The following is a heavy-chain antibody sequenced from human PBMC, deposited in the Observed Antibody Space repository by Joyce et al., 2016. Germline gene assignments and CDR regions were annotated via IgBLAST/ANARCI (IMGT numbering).Heavy chain of an antibody. Sequence: EVQLVESGGGLVQPGGSLRLSCVASGLTFSDYSMNWVRRGPWKGLEWVSYINSGSSSIYYADAVKGRFTISRDNAKNSLYLQMNSLGAEDTAVYYCAVRAGTYSFDCWGQGTLVTVSS. CDR1: GLTFSDYS. CDR2: INSGSSSI. CDR3: AVRAGTYSFDC. V-gene: IGHV3-48*04. D-gene: IGHD1-1*01. J-gene: IGHJ4*02.